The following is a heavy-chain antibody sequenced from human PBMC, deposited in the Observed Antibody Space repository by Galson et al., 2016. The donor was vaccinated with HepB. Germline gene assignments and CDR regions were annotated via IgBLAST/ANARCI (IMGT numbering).Heavy chain of an antibody. J-gene: IGHJ4*02. Sequence: SLRLSCAASGFTFSSYSMNWVRQAPGKGLEWVSSISSSSSYIYYADSVKGRFTISRGNAKNSLYLQMNSLRAEDTAVYYCARTKPQLLYYFDYWGQGTLVTVSS. V-gene: IGHV3-21*01. CDR3: ARTKPQLLYYFDY. D-gene: IGHD5-18*01. CDR1: GFTFSSYS. CDR2: ISSSSSYI.